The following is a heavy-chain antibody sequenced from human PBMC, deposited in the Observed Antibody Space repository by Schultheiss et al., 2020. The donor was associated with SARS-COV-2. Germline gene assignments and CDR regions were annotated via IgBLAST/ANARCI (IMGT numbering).Heavy chain of an antibody. CDR2: IYYSGNT. CDR1: GGSISSYY. CDR3: VRPINPEAFDI. V-gene: IGHV4-59*12. J-gene: IGHJ3*02. Sequence: SETLSLTCTVSGGSISSYYWSWIRQPPGKGLEWIGYIYYSGNTNYNPSLKSRVTISVDTSKNQFSLKLSSVTAADTAVYYCVRPINPEAFDIWGQGTMVTVSS. D-gene: IGHD1-14*01.